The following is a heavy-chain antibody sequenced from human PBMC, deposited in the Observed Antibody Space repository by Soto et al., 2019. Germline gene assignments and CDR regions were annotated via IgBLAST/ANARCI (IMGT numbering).Heavy chain of an antibody. D-gene: IGHD3-9*01. CDR1: GGTFNNYG. Sequence: QVQLVQSGAEVKKPGSSVKVSCKASGGTFNNYGMGWVRQAPGQGLEWMGGIIPMIRRTNDAQKFQGRVTLTADASRSTAYMELRSLRSEDTAVYYCASWDYDVLTGFSYDDWGQGTLVTVSS. CDR2: IIPMIRRT. CDR3: ASWDYDVLTGFSYDD. J-gene: IGHJ4*02. V-gene: IGHV1-69*01.